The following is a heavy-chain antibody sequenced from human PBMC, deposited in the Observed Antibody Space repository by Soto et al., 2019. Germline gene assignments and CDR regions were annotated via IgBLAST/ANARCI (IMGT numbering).Heavy chain of an antibody. CDR3: ARGSTIVRGAPSWFDP. V-gene: IGHV1-69*02. CDR2: IIPIAAIA. CDR1: GGTFSRYT. Sequence: QVQLVQSGAEVKKPGSSVKVSCKASGGTFSRYTINWVRQAPGQGLEWMGRIIPIAAIANYTQKFQGRVTITVDKSSTTGYMKLSSLRSDDTAVYYCARGSTIVRGAPSWFDPWGQGTLVTVSS. D-gene: IGHD3-10*01. J-gene: IGHJ5*02.